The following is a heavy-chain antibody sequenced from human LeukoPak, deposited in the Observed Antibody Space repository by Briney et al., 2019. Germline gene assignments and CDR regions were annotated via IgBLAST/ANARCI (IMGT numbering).Heavy chain of an antibody. J-gene: IGHJ4*02. D-gene: IGHD3-22*01. CDR1: GFTFSSYG. V-gene: IGHV3-30*02. CDR2: IRYDGSNK. CDR3: AKDQGYYDSSGYLDY. Sequence: GGSLRLSCAASGFTFSSYGMHWVRQAPGKGLEWVAFIRYDGSNKYYADSVKGRFTISRDNSKNTLYLRMNSLRAEDTAVYYCAKDQGYYDSSGYLDYWGQGTLVTVSS.